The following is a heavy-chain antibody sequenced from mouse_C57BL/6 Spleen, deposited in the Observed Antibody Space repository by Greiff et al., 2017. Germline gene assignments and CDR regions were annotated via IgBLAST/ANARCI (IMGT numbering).Heavy chain of an antibody. CDR1: GYTFTSYW. D-gene: IGHD2-2*01. V-gene: IGHV1-53*01. Sequence: QVQLQQPGTELVKPGASVKLSCKASGYTFTSYWMNWVKQRPGQGLEWIGNINPSNGGTNYNEKFKSKATLTVDKSSSPAYMQLSRLTSEDSSVFYCERCTMVKYKAYWGQGTMVTVSA. CDR2: INPSNGGT. CDR3: ERCTMVKYKAY. J-gene: IGHJ3*01.